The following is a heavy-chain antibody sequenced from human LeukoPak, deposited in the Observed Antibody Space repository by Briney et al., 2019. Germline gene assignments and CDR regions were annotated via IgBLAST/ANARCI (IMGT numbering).Heavy chain of an antibody. D-gene: IGHD2-15*01. J-gene: IGHJ4*02. V-gene: IGHV4-39*07. CDR2: IYHSGST. CDR1: GGSISSSSYY. CDR3: ARDSTSLVVAAFDY. Sequence: SETLSLTCTVSGGSISSSSYYWGWIRQPPGKGLEWIGSIYHSGSTYYNPSLKSRVTISVDTSKNQFSLKLSSVTAADTAVYYCARDSTSLVVAAFDYWGQGTLVTVSS.